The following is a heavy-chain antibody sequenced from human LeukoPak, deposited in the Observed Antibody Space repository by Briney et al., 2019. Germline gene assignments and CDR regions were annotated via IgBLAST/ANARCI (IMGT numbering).Heavy chain of an antibody. D-gene: IGHD3-10*01. J-gene: IGHJ3*02. V-gene: IGHV1-46*01. CDR3: ASWANYYGSGGNDASDI. CDR2: INPSGGST. CDR1: GYTFTSYY. Sequence: GASVKVSCKASGYTFTSYYMHWVRQAPGQGLEWMGIINPSGGSTSYAQKFQGRVTMTRDTSTSTVYMELSSLRSEDTAVYYCASWANYYGSGGNDASDIWGQGTMVTVSS.